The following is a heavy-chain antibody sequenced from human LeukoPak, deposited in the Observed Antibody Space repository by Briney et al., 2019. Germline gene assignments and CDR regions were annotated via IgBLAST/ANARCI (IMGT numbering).Heavy chain of an antibody. Sequence: SETLSLTCTVSGGSISSYYWSWIRQPAGKGLEWIGRIYTSGSTNYNPSLKSRVTMSVDTSKNQFSLKLTSVTAADTAVYYCARSTPYDSSGRDAFDIWGQGTMVTVSS. CDR1: GGSISSYY. CDR2: IYTSGST. D-gene: IGHD3-22*01. V-gene: IGHV4-4*07. J-gene: IGHJ3*02. CDR3: ARSTPYDSSGRDAFDI.